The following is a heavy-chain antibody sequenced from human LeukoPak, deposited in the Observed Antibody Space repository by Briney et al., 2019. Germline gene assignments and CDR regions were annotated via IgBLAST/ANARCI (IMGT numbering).Heavy chain of an antibody. CDR1: GGSICGYY. V-gene: IGHV4-59*01. CDR3: ARDKQPGDY. Sequence: SETLSLTCTVSGGSICGYYWNWIRQPPGKGLEWIGYISYTGSADYNPSLKSRVTMSVDTSKNQFSLKLTSLTDADTAVYFCARDKQPGDYWGQGTLVTVSS. D-gene: IGHD5-18*01. J-gene: IGHJ4*02. CDR2: ISYTGSA.